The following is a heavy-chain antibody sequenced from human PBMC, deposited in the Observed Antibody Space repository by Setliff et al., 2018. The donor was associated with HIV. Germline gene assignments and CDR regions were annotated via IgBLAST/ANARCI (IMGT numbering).Heavy chain of an antibody. CDR2: IYYSGST. CDR3: ARHSPTYCSGTSCYDNWFDP. V-gene: IGHV4-38-2*01. D-gene: IGHD2-2*01. Sequence: PSETLSLTCAVSGYSISSDYYWGWIRQPPGKGLEWIGTIYYSGSTYYNPSLKSRVTISVDTSKNQFSLKLSSVTAADTAVYYCARHSPTYCSGTSCYDNWFDPWGQGTLVTVSS. CDR1: GYSISSDYY. J-gene: IGHJ5*02.